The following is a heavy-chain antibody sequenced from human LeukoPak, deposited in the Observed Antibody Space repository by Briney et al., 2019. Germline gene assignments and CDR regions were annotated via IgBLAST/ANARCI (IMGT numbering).Heavy chain of an antibody. J-gene: IGHJ3*02. D-gene: IGHD3-3*01. Sequence: GSLRLSCEASGFTFSSHAMNWVRQAPGKGLEWIGEIYHSGSTNYNPSLKSRVTISVDKSKNQFSLKLSSVTAADTAVYYCARGVCDFWSGYPARLAFDIWGQGTMVTVSS. CDR2: IYHSGST. CDR3: ARGVCDFWSGYPARLAFDI. V-gene: IGHV4-4*02. CDR1: GFTFSSHA.